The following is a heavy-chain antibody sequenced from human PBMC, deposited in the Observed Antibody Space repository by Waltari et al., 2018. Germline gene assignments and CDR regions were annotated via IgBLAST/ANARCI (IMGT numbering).Heavy chain of an antibody. D-gene: IGHD3-22*01. CDR3: VRDQWFAFDI. CDR1: GFTLRNYW. V-gene: IGHV3-7*01. Sequence: EVQLVESGGGLVQPGGCLRLSCAASGFTLRNYWMSGVRQAQGKGLEWVANRMTVGREEYYVDSVRGRFTISRDNAKNSLYLQMNSLRPEDTAVYYCVRDQWFAFDIWGQGTMVTVSS. CDR2: RMTVGREE. J-gene: IGHJ3*02.